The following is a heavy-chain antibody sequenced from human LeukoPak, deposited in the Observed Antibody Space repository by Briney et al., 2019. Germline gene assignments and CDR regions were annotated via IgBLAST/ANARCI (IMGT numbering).Heavy chain of an antibody. V-gene: IGHV3-7*03. Sequence: GGSLRLSCAASGFTFSSYWMSWVRQAPGKGLEWVANIKQDGSEKYYVDSVKGRFTISRDNAKNSLYLQMNSLRAEDTAVYYCARSLSGPPKPYYFDYRGQGTLVTVSS. CDR3: ARSLSGPPKPYYFDY. D-gene: IGHD2-15*01. CDR1: GFTFSSYW. J-gene: IGHJ4*02. CDR2: IKQDGSEK.